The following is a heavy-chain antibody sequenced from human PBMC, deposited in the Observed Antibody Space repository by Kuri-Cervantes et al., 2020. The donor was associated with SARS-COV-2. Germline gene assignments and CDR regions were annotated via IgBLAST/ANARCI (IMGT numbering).Heavy chain of an antibody. D-gene: IGHD3-22*01. CDR1: GYSFTELS. CDR3: ALGYWGSGYPRYYYYMDV. V-gene: IGHV1-24*01. Sequence: ASVKVSCKVSGYSFTELSIHWVRQAPGKGLEWMGGHDTEDDEIIYAQKFQGRVTITTDESTSTAYMEMSSLRSEDTAVYYCALGYWGSGYPRYYYYMDVWGKGTTVTVSS. J-gene: IGHJ6*03. CDR2: HDTEDDEI.